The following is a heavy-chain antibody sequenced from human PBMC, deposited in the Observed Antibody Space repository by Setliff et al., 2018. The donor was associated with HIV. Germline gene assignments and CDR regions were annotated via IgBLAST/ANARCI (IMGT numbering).Heavy chain of an antibody. CDR2: IYQTGVT. CDR1: GYSISSGYY. CDR3: ARHANTVTTVFVDYFDY. V-gene: IGHV4-38-2*01. D-gene: IGHD4-17*01. J-gene: IGHJ4*02. Sequence: SETLSLTCAVSGYSISSGYYWGWIRQPPVKGLEWIGSIYQTGVTYYNPSLKSRVTISVDTSKNQFSLNLSSVTAADTAIYYCARHANTVTTVFVDYFDYWGQGTLVTVSS.